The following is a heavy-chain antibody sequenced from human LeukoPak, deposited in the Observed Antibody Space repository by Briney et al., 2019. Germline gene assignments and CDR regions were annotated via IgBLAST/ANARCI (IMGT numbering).Heavy chain of an antibody. D-gene: IGHD4-17*01. CDR1: GFTFSSYA. CDR2: ISYDGSNK. J-gene: IGHJ4*02. V-gene: IGHV3-30-3*01. Sequence: PGRSLRLSCAASGFTFSSYAMHWVRQAPGKGLEWVAVISYDGSNKYYADSAKGRFTISRDNSKNTLYLQMNSLRAEDTAVYYCARDLLERYGDYSDYWGQGTLVTVSS. CDR3: ARDLLERYGDYSDY.